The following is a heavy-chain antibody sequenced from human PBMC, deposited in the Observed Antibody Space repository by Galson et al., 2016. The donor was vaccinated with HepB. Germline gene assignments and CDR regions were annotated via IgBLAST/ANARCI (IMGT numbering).Heavy chain of an antibody. D-gene: IGHD5-18*01. CDR1: GYTFTSYE. V-gene: IGHV1-8*01. J-gene: IGHJ3*02. CDR3: ARGGSRYGFESFDI. CDR2: MNPNSGNT. Sequence: SVKVSCKASGYTFTSYEINWVRQAPGQGLEWMGWMNPNSGNTVYAQKFQGRVTMTRSTSIGTAYMELSSLRSEDTALYYCARGGSRYGFESFDIWGQGTMITVSS.